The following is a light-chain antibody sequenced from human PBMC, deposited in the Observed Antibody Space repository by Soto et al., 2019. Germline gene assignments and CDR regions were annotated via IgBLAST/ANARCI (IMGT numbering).Light chain of an antibody. CDR3: QQYNNWPPTWT. J-gene: IGKJ1*01. V-gene: IGKV3-15*01. CDR1: QSVSSN. Sequence: EIVMTQSPATLSVSPGERATLSCRASQSVSSNLAWYQQKPGQAPRLLIYGASTRATGIPARFSGSGSGTELTLLISSLQSEDFAVYYCQQYNNWPPTWTFGQGTKVEIK. CDR2: GAS.